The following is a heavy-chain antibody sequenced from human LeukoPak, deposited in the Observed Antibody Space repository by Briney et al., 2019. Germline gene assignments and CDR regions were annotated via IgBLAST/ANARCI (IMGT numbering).Heavy chain of an antibody. CDR1: GGSFSGYY. J-gene: IGHJ5*02. V-gene: IGHV4-34*01. Sequence: ASETLSLTCAVYGGSFSGYYWSWIRQPPGKGLEWIGEINQSGSNNNNPSLKSRVTISMDASKNQFSLKLRSVTAADTAVYYCVRSLSVSTAGGFDPWGQGTLVTVSS. CDR2: INQSGSN. D-gene: IGHD6-25*01. CDR3: VRSLSVSTAGGFDP.